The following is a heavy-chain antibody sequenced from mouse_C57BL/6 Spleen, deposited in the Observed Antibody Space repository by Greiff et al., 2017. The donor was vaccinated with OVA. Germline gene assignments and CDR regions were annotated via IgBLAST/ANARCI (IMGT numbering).Heavy chain of an antibody. CDR2: ISSGGSYT. Sequence: VQLKESGGDLVKPGGSLKLSCAASGFTFSSYGMSWVRQTPDKRLEWVATISSGGSYTYYPDSVKGRFTISRDNAKNTLYLQMSSLKSEDTAMYYCARQPPSTIVTFDWYFDVWGTGTTVTVSS. D-gene: IGHD2-5*01. CDR1: GFTFSSYG. V-gene: IGHV5-6*01. CDR3: ARQPPSTIVTFDWYFDV. J-gene: IGHJ1*03.